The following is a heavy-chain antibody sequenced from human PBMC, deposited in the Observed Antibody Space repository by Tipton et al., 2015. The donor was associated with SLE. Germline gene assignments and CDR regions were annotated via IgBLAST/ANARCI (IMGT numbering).Heavy chain of an antibody. CDR1: GVSIRSSSYY. J-gene: IGHJ6*03. CDR3: ARVLGAYGNYYYYYMDV. V-gene: IGHV4-39*01. Sequence: LRLSCTVSGVSIRSSSYYWGWIRQPPGKGLDWIGTILDGGYTYYNPSLKSRVTISVDTSKNQFSLRLSSVTAADTAVYYCARVLGAYGNYYYYYMDVWGKGTTVTISS. D-gene: IGHD3-16*01. CDR2: ILDGGYT.